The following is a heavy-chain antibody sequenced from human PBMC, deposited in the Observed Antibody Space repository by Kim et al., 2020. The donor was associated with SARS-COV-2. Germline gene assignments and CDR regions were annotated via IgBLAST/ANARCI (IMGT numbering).Heavy chain of an antibody. Sequence: SETLSLTCTVSGGSISSSSYYWGWIRQPPGKGLEWIGSIYYSGSTYYNPSLKSRVTISVDTSKNQFSLKLSSVTAADTAVYYCATLLGYCSGGSCPSDYWGQGTLVTVSS. CDR1: GGSISSSSYY. D-gene: IGHD2-15*01. CDR2: IYYSGST. J-gene: IGHJ4*02. CDR3: ATLLGYCSGGSCPSDY. V-gene: IGHV4-39*01.